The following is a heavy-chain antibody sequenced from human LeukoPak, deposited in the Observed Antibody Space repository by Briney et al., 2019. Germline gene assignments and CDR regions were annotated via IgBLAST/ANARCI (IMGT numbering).Heavy chain of an antibody. V-gene: IGHV3-7*01. CDR3: ARVRIPDY. Sequence: GGSLRLSCAASGFTFSSHWMTWVRQAPGKGLEWVANIKEDGSEKYYVDSVKGRFTISRDNAKNSLYLQMNSLRTEDTAVYYCARVRIPDYWGQGTLVTVSS. J-gene: IGHJ4*02. CDR2: IKEDGSEK. CDR1: GFTFSSHW.